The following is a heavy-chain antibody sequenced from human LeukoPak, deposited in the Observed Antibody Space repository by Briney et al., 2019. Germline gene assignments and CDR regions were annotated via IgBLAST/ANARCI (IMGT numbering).Heavy chain of an antibody. Sequence: SETLSLTCTVSGGSISSGGYYWSWIRQHPGKGLEWIGHIYYSGSTYYNPSLKSRVTISVDTSKNQFSLKLSSVTAADTAVYYCARANLDGGDAFDIWGQGTMVTVSS. D-gene: IGHD3-16*01. J-gene: IGHJ3*02. CDR2: IYYSGST. V-gene: IGHV4-31*03. CDR1: GGSISSGGYY. CDR3: ARANLDGGDAFDI.